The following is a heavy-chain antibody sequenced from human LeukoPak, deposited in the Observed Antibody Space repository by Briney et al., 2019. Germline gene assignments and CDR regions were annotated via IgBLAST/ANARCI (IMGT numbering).Heavy chain of an antibody. CDR2: ISSSGSLI. J-gene: IGHJ4*02. D-gene: IGHD5-18*01. V-gene: IGHV3-48*03. CDR3: AGGYSHFDY. CDR1: GFSFSNYE. Sequence: PGGSLRLSCAASGFSFSNYEMNWVRQAPGKGLEWVSFISSSGSLIYYADSVKGRFTISRDNAKNSLYLQMNSLRAEDTAVYYCAGGYSHFDYWGQGTLVTASS.